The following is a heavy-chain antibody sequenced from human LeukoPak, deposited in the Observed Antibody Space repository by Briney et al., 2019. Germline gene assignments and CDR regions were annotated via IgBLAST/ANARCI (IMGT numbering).Heavy chain of an antibody. CDR2: ISSSGTFI. CDR1: GGTFSPYS. Sequence: GGTLRLTCAASGGTFSPYSMKWGGQAPGGGGEGGSGISSSGTFIYYADSLQGRFTISRDSATNSLYLQVNNLRVEDTAIYYCAPKYYSNSPFDPWGQGTLVTVSS. D-gene: IGHD4-11*01. CDR3: APKYYSNSPFDP. J-gene: IGHJ5*02. V-gene: IGHV3-21*01.